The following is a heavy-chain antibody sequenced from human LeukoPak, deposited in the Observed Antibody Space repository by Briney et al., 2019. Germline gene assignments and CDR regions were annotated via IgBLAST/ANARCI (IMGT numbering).Heavy chain of an antibody. CDR3: SRHSNVDTAMVISLDY. CDR2: IDPSDSYT. J-gene: IGHJ4*02. CDR1: GSSFTSYW. V-gene: IGHV5-10-1*01. D-gene: IGHD5-18*01. Sequence: GESLKISCKGSGSSFTSYWISWVRQLAGKGLEWMGRIDPSDSYTNYSPSFQGPVTISTDKSISTAYLQYSSLKASDTAMYYCSRHSNVDTAMVISLDYWGQGTLVTVSS.